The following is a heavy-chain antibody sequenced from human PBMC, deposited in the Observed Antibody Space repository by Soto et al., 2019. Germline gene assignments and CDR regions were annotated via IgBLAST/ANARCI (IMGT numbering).Heavy chain of an antibody. J-gene: IGHJ4*02. CDR1: GFTFTRYS. CDR2: ISSTTNYI. D-gene: IGHD1-26*01. V-gene: IGHV3-21*06. CDR3: ARESEELTSDFDY. Sequence: GESLKISCAASGFTFTRYSMNWVRQAPGQGLEWFSSISSTTNYIYYGDSMKGRFTISRDNAKNSLYLQMNSLRAEDTAGYYCARESEELTSDFDYWGQGTLVTVSS.